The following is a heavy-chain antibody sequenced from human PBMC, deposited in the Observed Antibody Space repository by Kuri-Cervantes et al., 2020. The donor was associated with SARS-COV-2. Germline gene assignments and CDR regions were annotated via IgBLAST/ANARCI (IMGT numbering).Heavy chain of an antibody. CDR1: GFTFSSYA. Sequence: GGSLTLSCAASGFTFSSYAMSWVRQAPGKGLEWVSAISGSDGSTYYADSVKGRFTISRDNSKNTLYLQMNSLRAEDTAVYYCAKAGDIVVVTAAYFDYWGKGTLVTVSS. CDR3: AKAGDIVVVTAAYFDY. J-gene: IGHJ4*02. D-gene: IGHD2-2*01. V-gene: IGHV3-23*01. CDR2: ISGSDGST.